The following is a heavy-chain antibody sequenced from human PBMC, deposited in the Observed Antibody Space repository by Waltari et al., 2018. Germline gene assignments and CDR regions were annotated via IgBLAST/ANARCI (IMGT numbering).Heavy chain of an antibody. CDR1: GGTFSSYT. J-gene: IGHJ5*02. CDR3: ARDLRYSSSPGFDP. D-gene: IGHD6-13*01. CDR2: IIPILGIA. Sequence: QVQLVQSGAEVKKPGSSVTVSCKASGGTFSSYTNSWVRQAPGQGLEWMGRIIPILGIANYAQKFQGRVTITADKSTSTAYMELSSLRSEDTAVYYCARDLRYSSSPGFDPWGQGTLVTVSS. V-gene: IGHV1-69*08.